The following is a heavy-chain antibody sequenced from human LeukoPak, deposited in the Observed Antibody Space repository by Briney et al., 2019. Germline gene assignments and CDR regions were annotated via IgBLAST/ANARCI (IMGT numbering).Heavy chain of an antibody. CDR2: ISYDGSNK. Sequence: GGSLRLSCAASGFTFSSYAMHWVRQAPGKGLEWVAVISYDGSNKYYADSVKGRFTISRDNSKNTLYLQMNSLRAEDTAVYYCASTYGDRDPFDYWGQGTLVTVSS. CDR1: GFTFSSYA. CDR3: ASTYGDRDPFDY. J-gene: IGHJ4*02. D-gene: IGHD4-17*01. V-gene: IGHV3-30-3*01.